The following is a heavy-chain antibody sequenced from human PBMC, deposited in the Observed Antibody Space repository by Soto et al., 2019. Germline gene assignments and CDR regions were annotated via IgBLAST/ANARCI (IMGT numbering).Heavy chain of an antibody. D-gene: IGHD4-17*01. Sequence: PGESLTISCRCSGDSFTRYRISWVRQMPGKGLEWMGRIDPSDSYTNYSPSFQGHVTISADKSISTAYLQWSSLKASDTAMYYCARLRTTVTSAGGMDVWGQGTTVTVSS. J-gene: IGHJ6*02. CDR3: ARLRTTVTSAGGMDV. V-gene: IGHV5-10-1*01. CDR2: IDPSDSYT. CDR1: GDSFTRYR.